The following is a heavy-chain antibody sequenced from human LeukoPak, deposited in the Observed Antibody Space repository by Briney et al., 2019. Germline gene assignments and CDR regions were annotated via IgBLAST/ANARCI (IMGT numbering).Heavy chain of an antibody. CDR3: ATVSPDGDIQLNWFDP. V-gene: IGHV1-24*01. CDR1: GYTLTELS. J-gene: IGHJ5*02. CDR2: FDPEDGAT. D-gene: IGHD5-18*01. Sequence: GASVKVSCKVSGYTLTELSMHWVRQAPGKGLEWMGGFDPEDGATIYAQKFQGRDTMTEDTSTDTAYMELSSLRSEDTAVYYCATVSPDGDIQLNWFDPWGQGTLVTVSS.